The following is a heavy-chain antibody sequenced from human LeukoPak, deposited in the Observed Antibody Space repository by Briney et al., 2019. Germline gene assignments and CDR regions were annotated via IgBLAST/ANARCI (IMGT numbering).Heavy chain of an antibody. CDR1: GYSFTSYW. J-gene: IGHJ4*02. CDR3: ARLRLYCSGGSCYSRGFDY. V-gene: IGHV5-51*01. D-gene: IGHD2-15*01. Sequence: PGESLKISCKGSGYSFTSYWIGWVRPMPGKGLEWMGIIYPGDSDTRYSPSFQGQVTISADKSISTAYLQWSSLKASDTAMYYCARLRLYCSGGSCYSRGFDYWGQGTLVTVSS. CDR2: IYPGDSDT.